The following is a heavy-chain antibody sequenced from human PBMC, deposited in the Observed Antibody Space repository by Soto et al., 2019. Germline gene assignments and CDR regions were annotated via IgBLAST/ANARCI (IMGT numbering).Heavy chain of an antibody. CDR2: ISPLKGRT. Sequence: VKRPGASMKVSCKASGYTFTSYGISWVRQAPGQGLEWMAWISPLKGRTQYSQKAQGRVTLSTDTSSNTAYMEMTTLRVDDTAVYYCAMDYGDRPEYFKHWGQGTLVTVS. CDR1: GYTFTSYG. V-gene: IGHV1-18*04. D-gene: IGHD4-17*01. CDR3: AMDYGDRPEYFKH. J-gene: IGHJ1*01.